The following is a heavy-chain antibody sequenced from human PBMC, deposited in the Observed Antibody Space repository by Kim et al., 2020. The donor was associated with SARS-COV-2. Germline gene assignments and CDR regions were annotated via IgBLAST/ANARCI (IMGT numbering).Heavy chain of an antibody. J-gene: IGHJ6*01. D-gene: IGHD1-26*01. CDR3: ASRVRRDIRVGYYYGMDV. CDR1: GYSISSGYY. Sequence: SETLSLTCTVSGYSISSGYYWGWIRQPPGKGLEWIGSIYHSGSTYYNPSLKSRVTISVDTSKNQFSLKLSSVTAADTAVYYCASRVRRDIRVGYYYGMDV. CDR2: IYHSGST. V-gene: IGHV4-38-2*02.